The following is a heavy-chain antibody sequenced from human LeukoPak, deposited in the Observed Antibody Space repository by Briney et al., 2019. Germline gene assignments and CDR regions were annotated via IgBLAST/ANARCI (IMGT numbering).Heavy chain of an antibody. J-gene: IGHJ6*02. Sequence: PGGSLRLSCAASGFTFSSYSMIWVRPAPGKGLEWVSSISSSSSYIYYADSVKGRFTISRDNAKNSLYLQMNSLRAEDTAVYYCAGLWFGEPPTGMDVWGQGTTVTVSS. CDR2: ISSSSSYI. CDR3: AGLWFGEPPTGMDV. D-gene: IGHD3-10*01. CDR1: GFTFSSYS. V-gene: IGHV3-21*01.